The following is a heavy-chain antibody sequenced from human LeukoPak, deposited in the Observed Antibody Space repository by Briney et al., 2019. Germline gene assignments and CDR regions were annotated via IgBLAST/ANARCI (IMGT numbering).Heavy chain of an antibody. Sequence: SETLSLTFSVSGGSISSYYWSRIRQPPGKGLEWIGYIYYSGSTNYNPSLKSRVTISVDTSKNQFSLKLSSVTAADTAVYYCARHRDSSGNYPNAHGFDPWGQGTLVTVSS. D-gene: IGHD3-22*01. J-gene: IGHJ5*02. V-gene: IGHV4-59*08. CDR1: GGSISSYY. CDR2: IYYSGST. CDR3: ARHRDSSGNYPNAHGFDP.